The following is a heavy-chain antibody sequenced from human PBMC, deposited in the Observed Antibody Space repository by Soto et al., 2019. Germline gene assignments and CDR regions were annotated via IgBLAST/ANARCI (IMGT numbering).Heavy chain of an antibody. Sequence: QVQLQQWGAGLLKPSETLSLTCAVYGGSFSGYYWSWIRQPPGKGLEWIGEINHSGSTNYNPSLNRRVTISVDTSKNQFSLKLSSVTAADTAVYYCARIRGEDYWGQGTLVTVSS. J-gene: IGHJ4*02. V-gene: IGHV4-34*01. CDR3: ARIRGEDY. CDR1: GGSFSGYY. CDR2: INHSGST.